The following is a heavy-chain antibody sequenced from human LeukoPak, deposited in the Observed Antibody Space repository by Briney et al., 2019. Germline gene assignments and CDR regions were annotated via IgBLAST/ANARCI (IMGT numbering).Heavy chain of an antibody. CDR2: IYYSGST. CDR1: GGSISSYY. Sequence: SETLSLTCTVSGGSISSYYWSWIRQPPGKGLEWIGYIYYSGSTSYSPSLKSRVTISADTSKNQFSLKLSSATAADTAVYYCARCIGSSSFARWFDPWGQGTLVTVSS. D-gene: IGHD6-6*01. CDR3: ARCIGSSSFARWFDP. J-gene: IGHJ5*02. V-gene: IGHV4-59*01.